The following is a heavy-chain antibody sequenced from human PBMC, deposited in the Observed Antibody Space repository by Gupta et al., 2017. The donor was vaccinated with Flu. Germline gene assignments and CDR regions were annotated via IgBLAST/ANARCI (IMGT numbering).Heavy chain of an antibody. CDR2: IYYSGST. Sequence: QVQLQESGPGLVKPSETLSLTCTVSGGSISSYYWSWIRQPPGKGLEWIGYIYYSGSTNYNPSLKSRVTISVDTSKNQFSLKLSSVTAADTAVYYCARDYVLGQLGGDYYYYYGMDVWGQGTTVTVSS. J-gene: IGHJ6*02. D-gene: IGHD3-16*01. CDR1: GGSISSYY. CDR3: ARDYVLGQLGGDYYYYYGMDV. V-gene: IGHV4-59*01.